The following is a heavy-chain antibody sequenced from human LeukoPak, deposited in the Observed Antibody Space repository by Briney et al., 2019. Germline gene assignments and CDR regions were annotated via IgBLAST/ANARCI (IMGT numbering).Heavy chain of an antibody. Sequence: QPGGSLRLSCAASGFTFSSYSMNWVRQAPGMGLEWVSYISSSSSTIYYADSVKGRFTISRDNAKNSLYLQMNSLRAEDTAVYYCAREGEWELPLYYFDYWGQGTLVTVSS. V-gene: IGHV3-48*01. D-gene: IGHD1-26*01. CDR3: AREGEWELPLYYFDY. J-gene: IGHJ4*02. CDR2: ISSSSSTI. CDR1: GFTFSSYS.